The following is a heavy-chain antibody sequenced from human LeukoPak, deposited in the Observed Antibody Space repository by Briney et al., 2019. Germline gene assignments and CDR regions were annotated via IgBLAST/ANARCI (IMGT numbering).Heavy chain of an antibody. D-gene: IGHD2-15*01. V-gene: IGHV1-69*05. J-gene: IGHJ4*02. CDR1: GGTFSSYS. CDR2: IIPIFGTA. Sequence: ASVKVSCQGSGGTFSSYSISWVRQAPGQRPEWMGGIIPIFGTANYAQKFQGRVTITTDESTSTAYMELSSLRSEDTAVYYCASRYCSGGSCYRYYFDYWGQGTLVTVSS. CDR3: ASRYCSGGSCYRYYFDY.